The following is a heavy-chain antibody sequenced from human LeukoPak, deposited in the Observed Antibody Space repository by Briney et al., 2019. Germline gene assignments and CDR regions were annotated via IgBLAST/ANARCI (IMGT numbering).Heavy chain of an antibody. CDR1: GFTFSSYG. CDR2: IQYDGSIE. J-gene: IGHJ4*02. Sequence: GGSLRLSCTASGFTFSSYGMHWVRQAPGRGLEWVAAIQYDGSIEYYADSVKGRFTTSRDQSKNTLFLQVNSLRAEDTAVYYCARDSCGSPSCFDYWGQGTLVTVSS. D-gene: IGHD2-2*01. CDR3: ARDSCGSPSCFDY. V-gene: IGHV3-33*01.